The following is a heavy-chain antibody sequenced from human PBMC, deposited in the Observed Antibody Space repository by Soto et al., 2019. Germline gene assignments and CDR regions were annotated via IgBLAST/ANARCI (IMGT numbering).Heavy chain of an antibody. V-gene: IGHV1-46*01. CDR1: GYTFTSYY. Sequence: QVQLVQSGAEVKKPGASVKVSCKASGYTFTSYYMHWVRQAPGQGLEWMGIINPSGGSTSYAQKFQGRVTMTRDTSTSTVYIELSCLRSEDTAVHYCARDRIPYYYDSSGSLRMDVWGQGTTVTVSS. CDR3: ARDRIPYYYDSSGSLRMDV. D-gene: IGHD3-22*01. CDR2: INPSGGST. J-gene: IGHJ6*02.